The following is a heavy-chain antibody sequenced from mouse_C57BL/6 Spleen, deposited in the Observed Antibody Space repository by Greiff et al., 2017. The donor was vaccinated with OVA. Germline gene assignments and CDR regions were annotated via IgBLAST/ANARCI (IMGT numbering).Heavy chain of an antibody. J-gene: IGHJ2*01. V-gene: IGHV1-80*01. D-gene: IGHD2-2*01. CDR3: ARKGLRGNFDY. Sequence: VQLQQSGAELVKPGASVKISCKASGYAFSSYWMNWVKQRPGKGLEWIGQIYPGDGDTNYNGKFKGKATLTADKSSSTAYMQLSSLTSEDSAVYFCARKGLRGNFDYWGQGTTLTVSS. CDR1: GYAFSSYW. CDR2: IYPGDGDT.